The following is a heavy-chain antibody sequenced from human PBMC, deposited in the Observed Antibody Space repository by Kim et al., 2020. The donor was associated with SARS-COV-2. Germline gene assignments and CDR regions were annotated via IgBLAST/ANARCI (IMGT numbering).Heavy chain of an antibody. CDR2: SSNV. V-gene: IGHV3-48*02. D-gene: IGHD3-16*01. CDR3: VRGDHYVS. J-gene: IGHJ4*02. Sequence: SSNVYYADSVKGRFTISRDNAKNSLYLQMNSLRDEDTAVYYCVRGDHYVSWGQGTLVTVSS.